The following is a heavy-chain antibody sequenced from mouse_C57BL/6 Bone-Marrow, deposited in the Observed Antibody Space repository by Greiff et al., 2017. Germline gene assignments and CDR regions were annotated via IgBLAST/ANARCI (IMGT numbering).Heavy chain of an antibody. D-gene: IGHD5-1*01. CDR3: ARSSTFFYYWDY. J-gene: IGHJ2*01. CDR2: FHPYNDDT. Sequence: VKLMESGAELVKPGASVKMSCKASGYTFTTYPIEWMKQNHGKSLEWIGNFHPYNDDTKYNEKFKGKATLTVEKSSNTVYLELSRLTSDDSAVYYCARSSTFFYYWDYWGQGTTLTVSS. V-gene: IGHV1-47*01. CDR1: GYTFTTYP.